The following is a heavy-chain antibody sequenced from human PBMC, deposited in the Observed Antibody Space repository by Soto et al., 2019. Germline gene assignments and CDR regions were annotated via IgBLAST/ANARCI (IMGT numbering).Heavy chain of an antibody. J-gene: IGHJ5*02. CDR1: GGSISSYY. CDR2: IYYSGST. Sequence: QVQLQESGPGLVKPSETLSLTCTVSGGSISSYYWSWIRQPPGKGLEWIGYIYYSGSTNYNPSLKRRVTISVDTSKNQFSLKLSSVTAADTAVYYCARTQSGWFDPWGQGTLVTVSS. V-gene: IGHV4-59*01. D-gene: IGHD3-10*01. CDR3: ARTQSGWFDP.